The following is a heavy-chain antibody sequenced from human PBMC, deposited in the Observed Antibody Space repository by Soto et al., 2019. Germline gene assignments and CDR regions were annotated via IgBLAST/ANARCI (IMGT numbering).Heavy chain of an antibody. D-gene: IGHD6-6*01. V-gene: IGHV3-11*01. Sequence: GGSLRLSCAASGFTFSDYYMSWIRQAPGKXLEWVSYISSSGSTIYYADSVKGRFTISRDNAKNSLYLQMNSLRAEDTAVYYCVRDSFPLSIAARNAYYGMDVWGQGTTVTVSS. CDR2: ISSSGSTI. CDR3: VRDSFPLSIAARNAYYGMDV. CDR1: GFTFSDYY. J-gene: IGHJ6*02.